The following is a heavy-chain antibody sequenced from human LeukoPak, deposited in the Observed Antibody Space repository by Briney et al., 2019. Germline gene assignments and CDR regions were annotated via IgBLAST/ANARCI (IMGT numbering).Heavy chain of an antibody. CDR3: ARGGRVTGDLSGY. CDR2: MNPNSGNT. J-gene: IGHJ4*02. V-gene: IGHV1-8*02. D-gene: IGHD7-27*01. CDR1: GYTFTSYD. Sequence: ASVTVSCTASGYTFTSYDINWVRQATGQGLEWMGWMNPNSGNTGYAQKFQGRVTMTRNTSISTAYMELSSLRSEDTAVYYCARGGRVTGDLSGYWGQGTLVTVSS.